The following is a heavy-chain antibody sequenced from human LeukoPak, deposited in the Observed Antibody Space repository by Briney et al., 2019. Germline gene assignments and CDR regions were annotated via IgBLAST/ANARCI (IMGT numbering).Heavy chain of an antibody. CDR1: GFTVSSNY. D-gene: IGHD3-10*01. CDR3: AKELGYGSGSRDLGY. V-gene: IGHV3-53*05. CDR2: IYSGGST. J-gene: IGHJ4*02. Sequence: GGSLRLSCAASGFTVSSNYMSWVRQAPGKGLEWVSVIYSGGSTYYADSVKGRFTISRDNAKNSLYLQMNSLRAEDTAVYYCAKELGYGSGSRDLGYWGQGTLVTVSS.